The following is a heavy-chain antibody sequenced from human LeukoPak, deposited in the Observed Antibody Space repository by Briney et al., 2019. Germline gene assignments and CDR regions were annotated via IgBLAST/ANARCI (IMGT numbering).Heavy chain of an antibody. Sequence: GASVKVSCKASGYTFTSYDINWVRRATGQGLEWMGWMNPNSGNTGYAQKFQGRVTMTRNTSISTAYMELSSLRSEDTAVYYCARVRSTTGTIKPYYYHGMDVWGQGTTVTVSS. V-gene: IGHV1-8*01. J-gene: IGHJ6*02. CDR3: ARVRSTTGTIKPYYYHGMDV. D-gene: IGHD1-1*01. CDR1: GYTFTSYD. CDR2: MNPNSGNT.